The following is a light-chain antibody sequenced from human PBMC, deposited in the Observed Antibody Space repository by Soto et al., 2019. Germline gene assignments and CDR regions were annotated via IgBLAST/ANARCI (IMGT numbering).Light chain of an antibody. CDR3: QTWGTGGVV. CDR2: LNSDGSH. V-gene: IGLV4-69*01. CDR1: SGHSSYA. J-gene: IGLJ2*01. Sequence: QSVLTQSPSASASLGASVKLTCTLSSGHSSYAIAWHRQQPEKGPRYLMKLNSDGSHSKGDGIPDRFSGSSSGAERYLTISSLQSEDEADYYCQTWGTGGVVFGGGTKLTVL.